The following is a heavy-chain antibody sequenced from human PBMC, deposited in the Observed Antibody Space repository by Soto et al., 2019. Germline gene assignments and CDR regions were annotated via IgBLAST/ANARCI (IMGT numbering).Heavy chain of an antibody. J-gene: IGHJ4*02. D-gene: IGHD6-13*01. Sequence: PSETLSLTCTVSGVSIRSYYWSWIRQPPGKGLEWIGYIYYSGSTNYNPSLKSRVTISVDTSKNQLSLKLSSVTAADTAVYYCARGSAAGTKSPFDYWGQGTLVTVSS. CDR3: ARGSAAGTKSPFDY. CDR1: GVSIRSYY. V-gene: IGHV4-59*01. CDR2: IYYSGST.